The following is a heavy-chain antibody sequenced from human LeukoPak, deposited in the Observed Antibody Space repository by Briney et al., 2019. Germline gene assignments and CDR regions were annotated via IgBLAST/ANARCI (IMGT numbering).Heavy chain of an antibody. CDR1: EFTFSSYW. CDR3: AKSIPRGGGVWFGE. J-gene: IGHJ4*02. CDR2: IKQDGSEK. V-gene: IGHV3-7*03. D-gene: IGHD3-10*01. Sequence: PGGSLRLSCAASEFTFSSYWMSWVRQAPGKGLEWVASIKQDGSEKYYVDSVKGRFTISRDNAKNSLYLQMNSLRAEDTAVYYCAKSIPRGGGVWFGEWGQGTLVTVSS.